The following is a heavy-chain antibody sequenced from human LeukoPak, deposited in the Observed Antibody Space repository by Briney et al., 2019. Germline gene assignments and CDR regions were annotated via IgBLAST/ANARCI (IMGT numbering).Heavy chain of an antibody. CDR3: AKIRGRDDWYYFDY. V-gene: IGHV3-23*01. J-gene: IGHJ4*02. CDR2: ISGSGVST. CDR1: GFTFSSYA. Sequence: AGGSLRLSCAASGFTFSSYAMSWVRQALGKGLEWVSGISGSGVSTYYVDSVKGRFTISRDNSKNTFYLQMNSLRAEDMAVYYCAKIRGRDDWYYFDYWGQGTLVTVSS. D-gene: IGHD5-24*01.